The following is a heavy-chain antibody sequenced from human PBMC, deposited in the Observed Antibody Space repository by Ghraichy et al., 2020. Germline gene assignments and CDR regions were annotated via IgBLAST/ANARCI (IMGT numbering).Heavy chain of an antibody. CDR2: ISSSSSYI. V-gene: IGHV3-21*01. CDR3: ARGGQTRYYFDY. Sequence: GGSLRLSCAASGFTFSSYSMNWVRQAPGKGLEWVSSISSSSSYIYYADSVKGRFTISRDNAKNSLYLQMNSLRAEDTAVYYCARGGQTRYYFDYWGQGTLVTVSS. CDR1: GFTFSSYS. J-gene: IGHJ4*02.